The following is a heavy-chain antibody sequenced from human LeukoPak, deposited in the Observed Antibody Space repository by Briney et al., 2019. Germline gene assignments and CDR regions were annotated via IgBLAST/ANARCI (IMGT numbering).Heavy chain of an antibody. CDR2: IYSGGST. CDR1: GFTVSSNY. D-gene: IGHD3-3*01. J-gene: IGHJ4*02. V-gene: IGHV3-53*01. Sequence: GGSLRLSCAASGFTVSSNYMSWVRQAPGKGLEWVSVIYSGGSTYYADSVKGRFTISRDNAKNSLYLQMNSLRAEDTAVYYCARDWYWSGYPFDYWGQGTLVTVSS. CDR3: ARDWYWSGYPFDY.